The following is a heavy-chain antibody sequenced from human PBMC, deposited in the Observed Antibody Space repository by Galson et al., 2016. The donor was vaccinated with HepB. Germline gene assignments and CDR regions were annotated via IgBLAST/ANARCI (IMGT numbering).Heavy chain of an antibody. J-gene: IGHJ3*01. CDR2: INPSAHTT. D-gene: IGHD2-8*01. CDR3: ARSFCTNDICYVTAFDF. Sequence: SVKVSCKASGYTFATYYMHWVRQAPGQGFEWMGLINPSAHTTTYAQKFQGRVTLTRDTSTSTVYMELSSLRSEDTAVYYCARSFCTNDICYVTAFDFWGQGTRVTVSS. CDR1: GYTFATYY. V-gene: IGHV1-46*01.